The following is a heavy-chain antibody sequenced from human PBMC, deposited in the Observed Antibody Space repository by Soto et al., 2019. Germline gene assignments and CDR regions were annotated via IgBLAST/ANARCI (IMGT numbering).Heavy chain of an antibody. J-gene: IGHJ6*02. Sequence: GESLKISCKGSGYSFTSYWIGWVRQMPGKGLEWMGIIYPGDSDTRYSPSFQGQVTISADKSISTAYLQWSSLKASDTAMYYCARLGEGTTVTTIPNYYYYGMDVWGQGTTVTVSS. CDR1: GYSFTSYW. CDR3: ARLGEGTTVTTIPNYYYYGMDV. CDR2: IYPGDSDT. D-gene: IGHD4-4*01. V-gene: IGHV5-51*01.